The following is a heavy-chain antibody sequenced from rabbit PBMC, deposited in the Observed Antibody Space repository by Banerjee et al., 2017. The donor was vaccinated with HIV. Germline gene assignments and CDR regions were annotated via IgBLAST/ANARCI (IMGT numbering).Heavy chain of an antibody. Sequence: QSLEESGGDLVKPEGSLTLTCTASGFSFSRSYWICWVRQAPGKGLELIGCIYTGSGNTWYASWVNGRFTISRSTSLNTVDLKMTSLTAADTATYFCARDQTDYGGDWGALYFALWGPGTLVTVS. CDR2: IYTGSGNT. CDR3: ARDQTDYGGDWGALYFAL. J-gene: IGHJ4*01. CDR1: GFSFSRSYW. D-gene: IGHD4-1*01. V-gene: IGHV1S43*01.